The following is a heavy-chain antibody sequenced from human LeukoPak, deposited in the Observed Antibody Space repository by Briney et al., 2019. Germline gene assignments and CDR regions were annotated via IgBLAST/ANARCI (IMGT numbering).Heavy chain of an antibody. V-gene: IGHV4-4*07. D-gene: IGHD6-19*01. CDR3: ARDRRPRAVAGAYISYGMDV. J-gene: IGHJ6*02. Sequence: PSETLSLTCSVSGGSTNNYFWSWIRQSAGKGLEWIGRVNPYRTSNYNPSLKSRVTMSVDTSKNLVSLRLTSLTAADTAVYYCARDRRPRAVAGAYISYGMDVWGQGTTVTVSS. CDR2: VNPYRTS. CDR1: GGSTNNYF.